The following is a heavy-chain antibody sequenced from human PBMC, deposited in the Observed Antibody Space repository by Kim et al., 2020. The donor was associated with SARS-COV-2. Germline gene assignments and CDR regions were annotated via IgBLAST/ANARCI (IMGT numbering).Heavy chain of an antibody. CDR3: ARGGGGYYDSSLDY. CDR1: GGSISSYY. J-gene: IGHJ4*02. Sequence: SETLSLTCTVSGGSISSYYWSWIRQPPGKGLEWIGYIYYSGSTNYNPSLKSRVTISVDTSKNQFSLKLSSVTAADTAVYYCARGGGGYYDSSLDYWGQGTLVTVSS. D-gene: IGHD3-22*01. V-gene: IGHV4-59*13. CDR2: IYYSGST.